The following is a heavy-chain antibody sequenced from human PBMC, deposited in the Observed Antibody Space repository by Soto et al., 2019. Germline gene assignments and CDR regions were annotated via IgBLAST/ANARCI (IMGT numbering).Heavy chain of an antibody. CDR3: AREPTFYGDMCYFEY. CDR2: IIPLLGLG. D-gene: IGHD4-17*01. J-gene: IGHJ4*02. V-gene: IGHV1-69*04. Sequence: SVKVSCKASGGTFSSYPISWERQAPGQGLEWMGRIIPLLGLGNYAQKFQGRVAITADKSTSAADMELSSLRSEDTAVYYCAREPTFYGDMCYFEYWGQGTLVTVAS. CDR1: GGTFSSYP.